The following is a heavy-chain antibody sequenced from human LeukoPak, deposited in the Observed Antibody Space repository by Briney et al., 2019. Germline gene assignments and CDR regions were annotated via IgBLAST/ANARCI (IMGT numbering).Heavy chain of an antibody. CDR3: ARDNSSTGSWFDP. CDR1: GGSISSSNW. D-gene: IGHD2-2*01. J-gene: IGHJ5*02. Sequence: SETLSLTCAVSGGSISSSNWWSWVRQPPGKGLEWIGEIYHSGSTNYNPSPKSRVTISVDKSKNQFSLKLSSVTAADTAVYYCARDNSSTGSWFDPWGQGTLVAVSS. CDR2: IYHSGST. V-gene: IGHV4-4*02.